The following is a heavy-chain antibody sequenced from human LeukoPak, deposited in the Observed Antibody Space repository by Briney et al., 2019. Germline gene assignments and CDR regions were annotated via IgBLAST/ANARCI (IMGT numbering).Heavy chain of an antibody. CDR3: ARDGDGCSYSDAFDI. D-gene: IGHD5-18*01. J-gene: IGHJ3*02. Sequence: SQTLSLTCTVSGGSISSGSYYWSWIRQPAGKGLEWIWRIYTSGSTNYNPSLKSRVTISVDTSKNQFSLKLSSVTAADTAVYYCARDGDGCSYSDAFDIWGQGTMVTVSS. CDR1: GGSISSGSYY. V-gene: IGHV4-61*02. CDR2: IYTSGST.